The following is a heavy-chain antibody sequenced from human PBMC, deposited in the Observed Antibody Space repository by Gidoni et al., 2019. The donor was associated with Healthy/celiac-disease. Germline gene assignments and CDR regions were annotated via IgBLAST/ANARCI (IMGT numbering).Heavy chain of an antibody. CDR1: GFTFSSYS. D-gene: IGHD6-13*01. CDR3: ARDGGGEDIAAAGTGNAFDI. V-gene: IGHV3-21*01. J-gene: IGHJ3*02. CDR2: ISSRSRYI. Sequence: EVQLVASGGGLVKPGGSLRLSCAASGFTFSSYSMNWVRQAPGKGLEWVSDISSRSRYIYYADSVKGRFTISRDNAKNSLYLQMNSQRAEDTAVYYCARDGGGEDIAAAGTGNAFDIWGQGTMVTVSS.